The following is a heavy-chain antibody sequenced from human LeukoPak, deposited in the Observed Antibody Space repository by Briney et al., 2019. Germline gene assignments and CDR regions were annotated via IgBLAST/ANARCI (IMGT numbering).Heavy chain of an antibody. J-gene: IGHJ4*02. Sequence: SETLSLTCAVSGGSISSNSYYWGWIRQPPGKGLEWIGSIYYSGSTYYNPSLKSRVTISVDTSKNQFSLKLSSVTAADTAVYYCARDNGSGWYSLGYFDYWGQGTLVTVSS. CDR3: ARDNGSGWYSLGYFDY. CDR2: IYYSGST. V-gene: IGHV4-39*07. D-gene: IGHD6-19*01. CDR1: GGSISSNSYY.